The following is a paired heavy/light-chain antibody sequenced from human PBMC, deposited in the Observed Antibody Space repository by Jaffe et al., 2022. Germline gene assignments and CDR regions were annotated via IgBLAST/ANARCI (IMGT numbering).Heavy chain of an antibody. D-gene: IGHD4-4*01. Sequence: QVQLVQSGAEVKKPGASVKVSCKASGYTFTSYGISWVRQAPGQGLEWMGWISAYNGNTNYAQKLQGRVTMTTDTSTSTAYMELRSLRSDDTAVYYCARVEEGYSNYGWYYYYMDVWGKGTTVTVSS. CDR3: ARVEEGYSNYGWYYYYMDV. J-gene: IGHJ6*03. V-gene: IGHV1-18*01. CDR2: ISAYNGNT. CDR1: GYTFTSYG.
Light chain of an antibody. CDR1: ALPKKY. CDR3: YSTDSSGNRYV. J-gene: IGLJ1*01. CDR2: EDS. V-gene: IGLV3-10*01. Sequence: SYELTQPPSVSVSPGQTARITCSGDALPKKYPYWYQQKSGQAPVLVIYEDSKRPSGIPERFSGSSSGTMATLTISGAQVEDEADYYCYSTDSSGNRYVFGTGTKVTVL.